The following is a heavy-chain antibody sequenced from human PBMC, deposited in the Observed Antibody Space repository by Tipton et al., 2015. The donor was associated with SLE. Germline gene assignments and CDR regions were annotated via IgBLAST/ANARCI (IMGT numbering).Heavy chain of an antibody. D-gene: IGHD3-10*01. Sequence: TLSLTCTVSGGSISSSSYYWSWIRQPPGKGLDWIGYIYYSGSTNYSGSTNYNPSLKSRVTISLDTSKSQFSLKLSSVTAADTAVYYCARGGVLGFHPSAFDSWGQGTMVTVSS. V-gene: IGHV4-61*01. CDR2: IYYSGSTNYSGST. CDR1: GGSISSSSYY. J-gene: IGHJ3*02. CDR3: ARGGVLGFHPSAFDS.